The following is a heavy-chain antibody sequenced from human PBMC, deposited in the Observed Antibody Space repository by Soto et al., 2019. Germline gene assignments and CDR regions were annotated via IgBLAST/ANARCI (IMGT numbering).Heavy chain of an antibody. CDR2: IYYSGST. V-gene: IGHV4-31*03. D-gene: IGHD3-22*01. CDR1: GGSISSGGYY. Sequence: PSETLSLTCTVSGGSISSGGYYWSWIRQHPGKGLEWIGYIYYSGSTYYNPSLKSRVTISVDTSKNQFSLKLSSVTAADTAVYYCATNYYDSSGYYYVSPEYFQHWGQGTLVTVSS. J-gene: IGHJ1*01. CDR3: ATNYYDSSGYYYVSPEYFQH.